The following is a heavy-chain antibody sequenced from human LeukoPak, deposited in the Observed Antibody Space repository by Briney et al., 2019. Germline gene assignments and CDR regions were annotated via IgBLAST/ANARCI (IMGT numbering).Heavy chain of an antibody. D-gene: IGHD5-18*01. CDR2: IIPILAIA. V-gene: IGHV1-69*04. CDR1: GGTFSSYA. J-gene: IGHJ4*02. CDR3: ARDLWLTRGGYSYGLLERGFDY. Sequence: SVKVSCKASGGTFSSYAISWVRQAPGQGLEWMGRIIPILAIANYAQKFQGRVTITADKSTSTAYMELSSLRSEDTAVYYCARDLWLTRGGYSYGLLERGFDYWGQGTLVTVSS.